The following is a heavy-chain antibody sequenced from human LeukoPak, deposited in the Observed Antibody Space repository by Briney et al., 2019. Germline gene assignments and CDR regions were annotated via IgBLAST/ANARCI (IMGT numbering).Heavy chain of an antibody. V-gene: IGHV4-39*01. D-gene: IGHD2-15*01. CDR3: ARHGGLPAVVEVFDP. J-gene: IGHJ5*02. Sequence: NPSETLSLTCTVSGGSINSSNYYWAWIRQPPGKGLEWIGSIYYTGTTFYSVSLRSRVTISVDSSKNQISLRLGSVTASDSSLYFCARHGGLPAVVEVFDPWGQGALVTVSS. CDR2: IYYTGTT. CDR1: GGSINSSNYY.